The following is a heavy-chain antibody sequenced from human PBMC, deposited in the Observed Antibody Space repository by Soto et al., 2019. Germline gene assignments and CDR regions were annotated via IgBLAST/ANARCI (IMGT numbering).Heavy chain of an antibody. D-gene: IGHD1-20*01. CDR3: AKAKNDYNWDNRPPFDY. V-gene: IGHV3-23*01. CDR1: GFTLRNYA. J-gene: IGHJ4*02. CDR2: ISANDVGT. Sequence: GGSLRLSCEASGFTLRNYAMTWVRQAPGKGLEWVSLISANDVGTYYAESVKTRFTISTDQSRNTVYLQMDCLRADDTAIYYCAKAKNDYNWDNRPPFDYWGQGTLVTVSS.